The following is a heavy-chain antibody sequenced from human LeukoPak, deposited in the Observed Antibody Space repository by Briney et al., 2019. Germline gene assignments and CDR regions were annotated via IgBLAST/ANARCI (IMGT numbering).Heavy chain of an antibody. CDR3: AKSGGINWHYFDY. Sequence: PGGSLRLSCAASGFTFSSSAMNWVRQAPGKGLEWVSGISGSGDNTYYADSVKGRFTISTDNSKNTPYLQMNSLRAEDTAVYYCAKSGGINWHYFDYWGRGTLVTVSS. D-gene: IGHD1-1*01. CDR2: ISGSGDNT. CDR1: GFTFSSSA. J-gene: IGHJ4*02. V-gene: IGHV3-23*01.